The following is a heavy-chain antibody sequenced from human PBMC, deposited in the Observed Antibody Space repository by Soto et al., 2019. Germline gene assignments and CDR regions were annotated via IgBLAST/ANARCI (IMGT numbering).Heavy chain of an antibody. D-gene: IGHD2-15*01. CDR1: GFSLSTSGMC. Sequence: SGPTLVNPTQTLTLTCTFSGFSLSTSGMCVSWIRQPPGKALEWLARIDWDDDKYYSTSLKTRLTISKDTSKNQVVLTMTNMDPVDTATYYFARTTYQYCSGGSCYSIDYWGQGTLVTVSS. CDR3: ARTTYQYCSGGSCYSIDY. J-gene: IGHJ4*02. V-gene: IGHV2-70*11. CDR2: IDWDDDK.